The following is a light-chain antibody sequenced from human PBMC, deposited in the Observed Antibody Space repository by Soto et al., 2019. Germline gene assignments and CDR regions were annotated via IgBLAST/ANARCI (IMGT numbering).Light chain of an antibody. CDR1: KLGDKY. V-gene: IGLV3-1*01. CDR3: QAWDSSTYV. Sequence: YELTQPPSVAVSPGQTASITCSGDKLGDKYACWYQQKPGQSPVLVIYQDSKRPSGIPERFSGSNSGNTATLTISGTQAMDEADYYCQAWDSSTYVFGTGTKVT. CDR2: QDS. J-gene: IGLJ1*01.